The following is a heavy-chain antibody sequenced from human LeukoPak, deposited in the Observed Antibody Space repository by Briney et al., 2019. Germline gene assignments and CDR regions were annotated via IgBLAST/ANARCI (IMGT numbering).Heavy chain of an antibody. CDR1: GGTFSSYA. D-gene: IGHD5-18*01. CDR2: IIPIFGTA. Sequence: ASVKVSCKASGGTFSSYAISWVRQATGQEVEWMGRIIPIFGTANYAQKSQGRVTITTDESTSTAYMELSSLRSEDTAVYYCARSLYGYSYGDNFDYWGQGTLVTVSS. V-gene: IGHV1-69*05. CDR3: ARSLYGYSYGDNFDY. J-gene: IGHJ4*02.